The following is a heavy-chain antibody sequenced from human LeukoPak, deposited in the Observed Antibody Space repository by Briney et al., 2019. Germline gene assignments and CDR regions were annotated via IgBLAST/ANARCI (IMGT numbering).Heavy chain of an antibody. V-gene: IGHV4-61*01. J-gene: IGHJ4*02. CDR1: AYSLSTDYY. CDR3: ARDVFSSVWA. Sequence: PSETLSLTCTVSAYSLSTDYYRGWIRQPPGKGLEWIGYIYYSGSTNYNPSLKSRVTISVDTSKNQFSLKLSSVTAADTAVYYCARDVFSSVWAWGQGTLVTVSS. D-gene: IGHD6-6*01. CDR2: IYYSGST.